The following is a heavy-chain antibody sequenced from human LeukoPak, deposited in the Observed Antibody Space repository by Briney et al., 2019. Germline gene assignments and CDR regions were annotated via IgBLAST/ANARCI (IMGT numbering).Heavy chain of an antibody. CDR3: ARDRVPTGADY. CDR1: GFTFSSYW. Sequence: GGSLRLSCAASGFTFSSYWMHWVRQAPGKGLVWVSRINSDGSSTSYADSVKGRFTISRDNAKNTPYLQMNSLRAEDTAAYYCARDRVPTGADYWGQGTLVTVSS. CDR2: INSDGSST. V-gene: IGHV3-74*01. D-gene: IGHD5-12*01. J-gene: IGHJ4*02.